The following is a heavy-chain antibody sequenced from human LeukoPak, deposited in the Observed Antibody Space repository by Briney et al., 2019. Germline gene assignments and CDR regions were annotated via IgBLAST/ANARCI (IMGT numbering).Heavy chain of an antibody. CDR1: GGSISSSSYW. CDR2: IYYSGST. CDR3: ARNYYESSGYYPWNFDY. Sequence: SETLSLTCTVSGGSISSSSYWWGWIRQPPGKGLEWIENIYYSGSTHYNPSLKSRVTISIEKSKNQFSLKLSSVTAADTAVYYCARNYYESSGYYPWNFDYWGQGTLVTVSS. J-gene: IGHJ4*02. V-gene: IGHV4-39*01. D-gene: IGHD3-22*01.